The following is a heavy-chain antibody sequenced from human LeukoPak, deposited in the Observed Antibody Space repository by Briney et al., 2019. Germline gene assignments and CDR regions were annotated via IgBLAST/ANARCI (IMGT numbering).Heavy chain of an antibody. CDR2: IYHSGTT. CDR3: ARDPGGNTLGY. Sequence: ASETLSLTCTVSGGSIINNYWSWIRQPPGKGLEWIGYIYHSGTTNYNPSLKSRVTISVDTSKNQFSLKLRSVTAADTAVYYCARDPGGNTLGYWGQGTLVTVSS. D-gene: IGHD4-23*01. V-gene: IGHV4-59*01. J-gene: IGHJ4*02. CDR1: GGSIINNY.